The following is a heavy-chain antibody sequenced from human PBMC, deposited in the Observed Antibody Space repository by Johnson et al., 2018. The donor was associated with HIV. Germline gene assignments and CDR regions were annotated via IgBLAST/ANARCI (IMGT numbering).Heavy chain of an antibody. V-gene: IGHV3-30*18. J-gene: IGHJ3*01. D-gene: IGHD6-13*01. Sequence: QVQLVESGGGVVQPGRSLRLSCAASGFTFSSYGMHWVRQAPGKGLEWVAVISYDGSNKYYADSVKGRFTISRDNSKNTLYLQMNSLRAEDTAVYYCAKDFGSSSWRAFDVWGQGTMVTVSS. CDR1: GFTFSSYG. CDR3: AKDFGSSSWRAFDV. CDR2: ISYDGSNK.